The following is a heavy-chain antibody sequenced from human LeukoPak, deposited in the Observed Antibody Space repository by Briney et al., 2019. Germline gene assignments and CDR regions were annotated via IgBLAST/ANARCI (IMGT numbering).Heavy chain of an antibody. D-gene: IGHD5-18*01. CDR3: ASGYRFRN. CDR1: GYPFTDYY. J-gene: IGHJ4*02. CDR2: INPNRGGA. V-gene: IGHV1-2*02. Sequence: ASVKVSCKASGYPFTDYYMHWVRQAPGQGLEWMGWINPNRGGADYAQKFQGRVTMTRDTSISTAYMELSRLRYDDTAVYYCASGYRFRNWGQGTLVTVSS.